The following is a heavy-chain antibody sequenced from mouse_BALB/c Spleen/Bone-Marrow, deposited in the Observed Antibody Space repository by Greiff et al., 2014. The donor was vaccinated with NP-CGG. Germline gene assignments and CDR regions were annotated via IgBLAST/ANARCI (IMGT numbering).Heavy chain of an antibody. CDR2: INPSTGYT. CDR1: GYTFTNYW. CDR3: ARIYYYGRDY. J-gene: IGHJ2*01. D-gene: IGHD1-1*01. V-gene: IGHV1-7*01. Sequence: QVQLQQSGAELAKSGASVKMSCKASGYTFTNYWMHWVKQRPGQGLEWIGYINPSTGYTEYNQKFKDKATLTADKSSSTAYMQLSSLTSEDSAVYYCARIYYYGRDYWGQGTTLTVSS.